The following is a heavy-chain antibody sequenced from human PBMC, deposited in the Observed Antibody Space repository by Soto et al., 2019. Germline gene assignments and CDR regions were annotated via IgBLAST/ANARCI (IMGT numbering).Heavy chain of an antibody. CDR3: ARGPNPILPFGPRNFDY. CDR2: ISSSGSTI. Sequence: PGGSLRLSCAASGFTFSSYEMNWVRQAPGKGLEWVSYISSSGSTIYYADSVKGRFTISRDNAKNSLYLQMNSLRAEDTAVYYCARGPNPILPFGPRNFDYWGPGTLVTVSS. D-gene: IGHD3-3*01. J-gene: IGHJ4*02. V-gene: IGHV3-48*03. CDR1: GFTFSSYE.